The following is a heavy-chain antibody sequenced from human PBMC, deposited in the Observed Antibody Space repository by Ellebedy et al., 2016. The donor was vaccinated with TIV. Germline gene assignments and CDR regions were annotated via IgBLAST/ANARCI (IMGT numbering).Heavy chain of an antibody. CDR2: ISNDGSSQ. D-gene: IGHD2-2*02. V-gene: IGHV3-30-3*01. CDR3: ARDRNCGSTSCYNAFDI. CDR1: GFSFSNYA. Sequence: GESLKISXAASGFSFSNYAIHWVRQPPGKGLEWVTVISNDGSSQYYADSVKGRFTISRDNSKNTLYLQMDSLRAEDTAVYYCARDRNCGSTSCYNAFDIWGQGTMVTVSS. J-gene: IGHJ3*02.